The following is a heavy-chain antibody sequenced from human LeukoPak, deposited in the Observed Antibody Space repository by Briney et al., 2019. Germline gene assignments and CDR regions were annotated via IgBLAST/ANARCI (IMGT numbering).Heavy chain of an antibody. CDR2: IIPIFGTA. D-gene: IGHD5-12*01. CDR1: GGTFSSYA. Sequence: SVKVSCKASGGTFSSYAISWVRQAPGQGLEWMGGIIPIFGTANYAQNFQGRVTFISNTSATTAFMELSSLRSEDAAVYYCAHIDNGDYWGQGTLVTVSS. J-gene: IGHJ4*02. CDR3: AHIDNGDY. V-gene: IGHV1-69*05.